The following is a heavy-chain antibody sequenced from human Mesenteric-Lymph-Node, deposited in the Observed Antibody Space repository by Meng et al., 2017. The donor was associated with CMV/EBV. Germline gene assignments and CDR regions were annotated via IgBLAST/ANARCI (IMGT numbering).Heavy chain of an antibody. Sequence: GESLKISCKGSGYTFSSYWIAWVRQMPGKGLEWTGIIYLGDSDTRYSPSFQGQVTISADKSISTAYLQWSSLRASDSAMYFYARMLGDSTGYFLDYWGQGTLVTVSS. J-gene: IGHJ4*02. CDR1: GYTFSSYW. CDR2: IYLGDSDT. D-gene: IGHD3-22*01. V-gene: IGHV5-51*01. CDR3: ARMLGDSTGYFLDY.